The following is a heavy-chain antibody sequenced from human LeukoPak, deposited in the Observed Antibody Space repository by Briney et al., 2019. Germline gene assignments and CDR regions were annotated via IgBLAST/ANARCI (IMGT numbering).Heavy chain of an antibody. CDR1: GFTFSSYW. J-gene: IGHJ6*02. CDR3: ARENTVVVPAAMTYYYNGMDV. D-gene: IGHD2-2*01. Sequence: GGSLRLSCAASGFTFSSYWMSWVRQAPGKGLEWVANIKQDGSEKYYVDSVKGRFTISRDNAKNPLYLQMNSLRAEDTAVYYCARENTVVVPAAMTYYYNGMDVWGQGTTVTVSS. V-gene: IGHV3-7*01. CDR2: IKQDGSEK.